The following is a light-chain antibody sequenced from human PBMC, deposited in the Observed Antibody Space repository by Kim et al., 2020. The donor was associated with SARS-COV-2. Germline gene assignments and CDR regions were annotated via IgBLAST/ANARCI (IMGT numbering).Light chain of an antibody. CDR2: GAS. CDR1: QSVSSNY. Sequence: DIVLTQSPGTLSLSPGERATLSCRASQSVSSNYLAWYQQKPGQAPRLLIYGASSRATGIPDRFSGSGSGIDFTLTISRLEPEDFAVYYCQQYGSSPPLMYTFGQGTKLEI. V-gene: IGKV3-20*01. CDR3: QQYGSSPPLMYT. J-gene: IGKJ2*01.